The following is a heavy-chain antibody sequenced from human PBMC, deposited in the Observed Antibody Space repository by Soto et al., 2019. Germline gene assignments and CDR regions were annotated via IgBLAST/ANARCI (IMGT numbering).Heavy chain of an antibody. J-gene: IGHJ4*02. CDR1: GGTFSSYA. Sequence: QVQLVQSGAEVQKPGSSVKVSCKASGGTFSSYAISWVRQAPGQGLEWMGGIIPIFGTANYAQKFQGRVTTTADESTSTAYMELSSLSSEDTAVYYCARCPIVGANPSRFDYWGQGTLVTVSS. CDR3: ARCPIVGANPSRFDY. CDR2: IIPIFGTA. D-gene: IGHD1-26*01. V-gene: IGHV1-69*01.